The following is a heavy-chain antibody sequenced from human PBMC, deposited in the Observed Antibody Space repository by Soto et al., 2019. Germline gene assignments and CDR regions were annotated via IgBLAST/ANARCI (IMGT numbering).Heavy chain of an antibody. CDR3: ARSSIAPRLFMYPFDY. V-gene: IGHV4-39*01. D-gene: IGHD6-6*01. CDR1: GGSISSISYY. J-gene: IGHJ4*02. CDR2: IYYSGST. Sequence: SETLSLTCTVSGGSISSISYYRGWIRQPPGKGLEWIGSIYYSGSTYYNPSLKSRVTISVDTSKNQFSLRLSSVTAADTAVYYCARSSIAPRLFMYPFDYWGQGTLVTVSS.